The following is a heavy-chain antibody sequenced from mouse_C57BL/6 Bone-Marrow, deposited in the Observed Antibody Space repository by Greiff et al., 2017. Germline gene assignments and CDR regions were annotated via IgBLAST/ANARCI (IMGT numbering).Heavy chain of an antibody. V-gene: IGHV1-64*01. CDR1: GYTFTSYW. CDR3: ASPYSNYDWYFDV. Sequence: QVQLQQPGAELVKPGASVTLSCKASGYTFTSYWMHWVKQRPGQGLEWIGMIHPNSGSTNYNEKFKSKATLTVDKSSSTAYMQLSSLTSEDSAVYYCASPYSNYDWYFDVWGTGTTVTVSA. CDR2: IHPNSGST. D-gene: IGHD2-5*01. J-gene: IGHJ1*03.